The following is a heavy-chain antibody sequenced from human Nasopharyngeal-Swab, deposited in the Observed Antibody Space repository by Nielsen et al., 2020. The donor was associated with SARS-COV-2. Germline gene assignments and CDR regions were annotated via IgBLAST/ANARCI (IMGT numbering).Heavy chain of an antibody. J-gene: IGHJ4*02. V-gene: IGHV4-34*01. D-gene: IGHD3-9*01. CDR3: ARAGVDISTGSSGGCFDY. CDR1: GGSFSGYY. Sequence: SQTLSLTCAVYGGSFSGYYWRWIRQPSGKGLEWIGEINHSGSTNYNPSLKSRVTISVDTSKSQFSLKLRSVTAADTAVYYCARAGVDISTGSSGGCFDYWGQGALVTVSS. CDR2: INHSGST.